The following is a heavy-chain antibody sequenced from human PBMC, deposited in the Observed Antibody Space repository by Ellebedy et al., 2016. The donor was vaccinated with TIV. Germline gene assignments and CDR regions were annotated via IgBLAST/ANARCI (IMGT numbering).Heavy chain of an antibody. D-gene: IGHD3-10*01. Sequence: ASVKVSCXASGYTFTSYGISWVRQAPGQGLEWMGWISAYNGNTNYAQKLQGRVTMTTDTSTSTAYMELRSLRSDDTAVYYCARGDRNYYSSGSYSRGGHGYMDVWGKGTTVTVSS. CDR1: GYTFTSYG. V-gene: IGHV1-18*01. J-gene: IGHJ6*03. CDR2: ISAYNGNT. CDR3: ARGDRNYYSSGSYSRGGHGYMDV.